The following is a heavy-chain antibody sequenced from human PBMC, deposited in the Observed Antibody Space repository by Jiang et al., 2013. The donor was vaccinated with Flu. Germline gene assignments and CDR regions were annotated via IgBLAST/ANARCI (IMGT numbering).Heavy chain of an antibody. J-gene: IGHJ6*02. CDR2: IYYSGST. V-gene: IGHV4-59*01. CDR3: ARDLRYYYGMDV. Sequence: LVKPSETLSLTCTVSGGSISSYYWSWIRQPPGKGLEWIGYIYYSGSTNYNPSLKSRVTISVDTSKNQFSLKLSSVTAADTAVYYCARDLRYYYGMDVWGQGTTVTVSS. CDR1: GGSISSYY.